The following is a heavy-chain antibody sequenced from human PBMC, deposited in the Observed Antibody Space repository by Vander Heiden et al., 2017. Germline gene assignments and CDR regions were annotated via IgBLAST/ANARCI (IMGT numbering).Heavy chain of an antibody. Sequence: QVQLQQWGAVLLKPSETLSLTCAVYGGSFSGYSWRWIRQPPGKGLEWIGEINHSGSTNYNPSLKSRVTISVDTSKNQFSLKLSSVTAADTAVYYCARSRGSTSCFMCWYYYGMDVWGQGTTVTVSS. V-gene: IGHV4-34*01. CDR2: INHSGST. CDR3: ARSRGSTSCFMCWYYYGMDV. J-gene: IGHJ6*02. D-gene: IGHD2-2*01. CDR1: GGSFSGYS.